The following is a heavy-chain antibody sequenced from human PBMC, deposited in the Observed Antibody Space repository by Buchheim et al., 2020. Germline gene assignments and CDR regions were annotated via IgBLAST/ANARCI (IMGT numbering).Heavy chain of an antibody. Sequence: QVQLVQSGAEVKKPGASVKVSCKASGYTFTSYYMHWVRQAPGQGLEWMGIINPRGGRTSYAQKFQGRVTMTRDTTTSTVYMELSSLRSEDTAVYYCARGGLTATTDPLWYYGMDVWGQGTT. CDR2: INPRGGRT. J-gene: IGHJ6*02. D-gene: IGHD1-14*01. CDR1: GYTFTSYY. V-gene: IGHV1-46*03. CDR3: ARGGLTATTDPLWYYGMDV.